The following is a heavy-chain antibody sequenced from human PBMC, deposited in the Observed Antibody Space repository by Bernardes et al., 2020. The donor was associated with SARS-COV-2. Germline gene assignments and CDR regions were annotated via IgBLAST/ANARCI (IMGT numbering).Heavy chain of an antibody. CDR2: SYYTGSA. Sequence: SETLSLTCTVSGGSISGHYWTWIRQPPGKGLEWIGYSYYTGSANYSPSLKSRVTISVDTSKKQFSLNLISVTAADTAVYYCARGRGYFDSSNSYSYYYYYGMDVWGQGTTVTVS. CDR1: GGSISGHY. D-gene: IGHD3-22*01. J-gene: IGHJ6*02. V-gene: IGHV4-59*11. CDR3: ARGRGYFDSSNSYSYYYYYGMDV.